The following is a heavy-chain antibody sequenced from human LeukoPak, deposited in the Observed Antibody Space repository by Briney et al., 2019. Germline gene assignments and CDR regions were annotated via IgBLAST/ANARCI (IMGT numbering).Heavy chain of an antibody. J-gene: IGHJ3*02. V-gene: IGHV3-21*01. D-gene: IGHD1-7*01. Sequence: GGSLRLSCAASGFTFSSYSMNWVRQAPGKGLEWVSSQSSSSSYIYYADSVKGRFTISRDNAKNSLYLQMNSLGDEDTAVYYCASGRNVGITGTTGAFDIWGQGTMVTVSS. CDR1: GFTFSSYS. CDR2: QSSSSSYI. CDR3: ASGRNVGITGTTGAFDI.